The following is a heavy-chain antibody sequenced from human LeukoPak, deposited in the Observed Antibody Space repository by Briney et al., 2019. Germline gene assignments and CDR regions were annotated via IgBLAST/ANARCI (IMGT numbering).Heavy chain of an antibody. J-gene: IGHJ6*02. CDR1: GFTFSCYE. CDR2: ISYDGSNK. Sequence: GGSLRLSCAASGFTFSCYEMNWVRQAPGKGLEWVAVISYDGSNKYYADSVKGRFTISRDNSKNTLYLQMNSLRAEDTAVYYCAKDRRLGSYYYLYYYYGMDVWGQGTTVTVSS. CDR3: AKDRRLGSYYYLYYYYGMDV. V-gene: IGHV3-30*18. D-gene: IGHD1-26*01.